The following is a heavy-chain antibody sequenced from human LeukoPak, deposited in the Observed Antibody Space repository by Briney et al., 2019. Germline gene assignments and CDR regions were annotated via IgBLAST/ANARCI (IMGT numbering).Heavy chain of an antibody. CDR1: SGSINSYY. J-gene: IGHJ4*02. V-gene: IGHV4-4*07. CDR3: ARQGYTASHYFLDY. CDR2: IYTTGIA. Sequence: SETLSLTCTVSSGSINSYYWGWVRQPAGRGLEWIGRIYTTGIANYNPSLQSRLTMSVDTSKRQFSLNLRSVTAADTAIYYCARQGYTASHYFLDYWSQGTPVTVSS. D-gene: IGHD3-16*02.